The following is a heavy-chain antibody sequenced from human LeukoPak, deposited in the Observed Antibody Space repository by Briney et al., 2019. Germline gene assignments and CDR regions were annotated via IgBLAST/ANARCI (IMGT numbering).Heavy chain of an antibody. CDR3: ARDRSGDGYNSPYYFDY. V-gene: IGHV3-74*01. CDR1: GFTFSSYW. Sequence: QPGGSLRLSCAASGFTFSSYWMHWVRQAPGKGLVWVSRINSDGSSTSYADSVKGRFTISRDNAKNTLYLQMNSLRAEDTAVYYCARDRSGDGYNSPYYFDYWGQGTLVTVSS. J-gene: IGHJ4*02. CDR2: INSDGSST. D-gene: IGHD5-24*01.